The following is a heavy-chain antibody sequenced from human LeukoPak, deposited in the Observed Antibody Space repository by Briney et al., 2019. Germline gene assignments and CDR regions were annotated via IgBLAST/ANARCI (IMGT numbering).Heavy chain of an antibody. V-gene: IGHV3-43D*03. Sequence: GGSLRLSCAASGFTFDDYAMHWDRQAPGKGLEWVSLISWDVDSTYYADSVKGRFTISRDNSKNSLYLQMNSLRAEDTALYYCARGRTDYDSTFDYWGQGTLVTVSS. CDR1: GFTFDDYA. D-gene: IGHD3-22*01. CDR3: ARGRTDYDSTFDY. J-gene: IGHJ4*02. CDR2: ISWDVDST.